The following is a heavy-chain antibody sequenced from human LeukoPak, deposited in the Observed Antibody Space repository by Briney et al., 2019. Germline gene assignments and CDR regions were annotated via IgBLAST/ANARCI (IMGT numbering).Heavy chain of an antibody. CDR2: IYNSGST. CDR3: ARDYCSGGSCHNWFDH. J-gene: IGHJ5*02. V-gene: IGHV4-59*01. Sequence: AETLSLTCAVSGGSISSYYWSWLRQPPGKGLEWTGYIYNSGSTNYNPSLKSRVTMSVDTSKNQFSLKLSSLTAADTAVYYCARDYCSGGSCHNWFDHWGQGTLVTVSS. CDR1: GGSISSYY. D-gene: IGHD2-15*01.